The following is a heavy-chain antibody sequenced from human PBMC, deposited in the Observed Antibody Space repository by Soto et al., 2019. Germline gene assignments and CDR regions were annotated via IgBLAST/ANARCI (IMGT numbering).Heavy chain of an antibody. CDR2: IYYSGST. D-gene: IGHD6-13*01. CDR1: GGSISSGDYY. CDR3: ARDEAAAGYFDY. Sequence: QVQLQESGPGLVKPSQILSLTCTVSGGSISSGDYYWSWIRQPPGKGREWIGYIYYSGSTYYNPSLKSRVTISVDTSKNQFSLKLSSVTAADTAVYYCARDEAAAGYFDYWGQGTLVTVS. V-gene: IGHV4-30-4*01. J-gene: IGHJ4*02.